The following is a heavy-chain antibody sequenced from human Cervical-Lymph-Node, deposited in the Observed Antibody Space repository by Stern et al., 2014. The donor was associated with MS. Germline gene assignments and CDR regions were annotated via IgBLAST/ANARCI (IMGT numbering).Heavy chain of an antibody. V-gene: IGHV4-61*02. CDR3: ARENTGYSSGWPHWFFDL. Sequence: QLQLQESGPGLVKPSQTLSLTCNVSGGSLSSRTNFWTWIRQPAGKGLEWIGRIYASGTHTSIPSLKSRVTILLDPSKTQSPLKLTSVTAADTAIYYCARENTGYSSGWPHWFFDLWGRGTLVTVSS. D-gene: IGHD6-19*01. J-gene: IGHJ2*01. CDR1: GGSLSSRTNF. CDR2: IYASGTH.